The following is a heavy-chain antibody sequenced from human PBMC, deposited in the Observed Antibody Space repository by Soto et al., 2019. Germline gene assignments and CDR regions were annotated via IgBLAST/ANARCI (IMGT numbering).Heavy chain of an antibody. Sequence: SETLSLTCAVYGGSFSSYYWSWIRQSPGKGLEWIGEVNHSGSTNYNPSLKSRATISVDASKNQFSLKLNSVTAADTAVYYCARGSITMIVPDYWGQGTLVTVSS. D-gene: IGHD3-22*01. CDR3: ARGSITMIVPDY. CDR1: GGSFSSYY. J-gene: IGHJ4*02. V-gene: IGHV4-34*01. CDR2: VNHSGST.